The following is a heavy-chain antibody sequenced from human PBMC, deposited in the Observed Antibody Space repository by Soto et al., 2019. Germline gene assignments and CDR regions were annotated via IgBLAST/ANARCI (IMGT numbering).Heavy chain of an antibody. D-gene: IGHD3-22*01. J-gene: IGHJ6*02. V-gene: IGHV5-10-1*01. Sequence: ESLNISCKGSGYSFTSYWISWVRQMPGKGLEWMGRIDPSDSYTNYSPSFQGHVTISADKSISTAYLQWSSLKASDTAMYYCATHAGDYYHSSGYFVVLHGMDVWGQGTTVTVSS. CDR3: ATHAGDYYHSSGYFVVLHGMDV. CDR1: GYSFTSYW. CDR2: IDPSDSYT.